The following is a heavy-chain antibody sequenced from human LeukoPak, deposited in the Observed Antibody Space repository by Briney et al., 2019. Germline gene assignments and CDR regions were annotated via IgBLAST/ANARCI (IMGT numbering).Heavy chain of an antibody. J-gene: IGHJ3*01. Sequence: GGSLRLSCAASGFTFSSYGMSWVRQAPGKGLEWVSAISGSGGSTYYADSVKGRFTISRDNSKNTLYLQMNSLRAEDTAVYYCAKAGYSGYDGAFDVWGQGTMVTVSS. CDR1: GFTFSSYG. V-gene: IGHV3-23*01. CDR3: AKAGYSGYDGAFDV. D-gene: IGHD5-12*01. CDR2: ISGSGGST.